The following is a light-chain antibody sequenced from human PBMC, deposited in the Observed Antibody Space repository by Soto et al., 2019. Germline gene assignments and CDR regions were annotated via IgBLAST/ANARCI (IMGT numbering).Light chain of an antibody. V-gene: IGLV1-40*01. Sequence: QSVLTQPTSVSGAPGQRVTISCTGSSSNTGAGYNVHWYQQLPGTAPKLLIFDNRHRPSGVPDRFSGSKSGTSASLAITGLQAEDEGDYYCQSYDSSLSGSWVFGGGTKLTVL. CDR2: DNR. J-gene: IGLJ3*02. CDR1: SSNTGAGYN. CDR3: QSYDSSLSGSWV.